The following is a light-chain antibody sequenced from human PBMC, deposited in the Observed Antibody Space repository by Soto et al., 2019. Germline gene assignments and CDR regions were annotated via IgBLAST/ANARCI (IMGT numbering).Light chain of an antibody. CDR2: AAS. V-gene: IGKV1-39*01. CDR1: QSISSW. J-gene: IGKJ1*01. Sequence: DFQMTQSPSTLSASVGDRVTITCRPSQSISSWLAWYQQKPEKAPKSLIYAASSLQSGVPSRFSGSGSGTDFTLTISSLQLDDFATYYCQQSYNTPLTFGQGTKVDIK. CDR3: QQSYNTPLT.